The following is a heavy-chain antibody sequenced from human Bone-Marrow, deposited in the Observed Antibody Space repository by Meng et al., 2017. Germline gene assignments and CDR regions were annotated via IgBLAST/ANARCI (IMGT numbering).Heavy chain of an antibody. V-gene: IGHV3-30*04. J-gene: IGHJ4*02. Sequence: GGSLRLSCAASGFTFSSYAMHWVRQAPGKGLEWVAVISYDGSNKYYADSVKGRFTISRDNAKNSLYLQMNSLRAEDTALYYCAKALDYAFDYWGQGTRVTVSS. CDR1: GFTFSSYA. CDR3: AKALDYAFDY. CDR2: ISYDGSNK. D-gene: IGHD4-17*01.